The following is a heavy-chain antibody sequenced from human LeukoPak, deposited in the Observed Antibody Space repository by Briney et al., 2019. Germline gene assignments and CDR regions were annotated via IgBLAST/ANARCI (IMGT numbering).Heavy chain of an antibody. J-gene: IGHJ3*02. D-gene: IGHD5-18*01. Sequence: TSETLSLTCSVSGVSISSGSNYWGWIRQPPGKTLEWIGSIYSSGGTYYNPSLKSRAIILIDTAKNHVSLNLSSVTAADTAVYYCARDGYSYGSPDAFDIWGQGTMVTVSS. CDR1: GVSISSGSNY. V-gene: IGHV4-39*07. CDR3: ARDGYSYGSPDAFDI. CDR2: IYSSGGT.